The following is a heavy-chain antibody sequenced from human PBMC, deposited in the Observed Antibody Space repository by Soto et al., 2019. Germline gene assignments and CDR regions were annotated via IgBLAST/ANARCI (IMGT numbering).Heavy chain of an antibody. Sequence: QAGGSLRPSCAAPGFISNTYSMTWVRQAPGKGLEWVSYISGSSQTIFYADSVRGRFTISRDNANNSTYLQMVSLRDEDTAVYYCARTLSWRRGPFDSWGQGTLVTVSS. CDR2: ISGSSQTI. V-gene: IGHV3-48*02. CDR1: GFISNTYS. CDR3: ARTLSWRRGPFDS. J-gene: IGHJ4*02. D-gene: IGHD2-15*01.